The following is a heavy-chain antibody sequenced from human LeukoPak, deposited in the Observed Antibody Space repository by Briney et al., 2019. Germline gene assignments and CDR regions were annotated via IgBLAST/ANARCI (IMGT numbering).Heavy chain of an antibody. CDR3: ARQSLQSGYDFDY. J-gene: IGHJ4*02. CDR2: IYPGDSDT. D-gene: IGHD5-12*01. CDR1: GYSFASYW. Sequence: GESLKISCKGSGYSFASYWIGWVRQMPGKGLEWMGIIYPGDSDTRYSPSFQGQATISADKSISTAYLQWSSLKASDTAMYYCARQSLQSGYDFDYWGQGTLVTVSS. V-gene: IGHV5-51*01.